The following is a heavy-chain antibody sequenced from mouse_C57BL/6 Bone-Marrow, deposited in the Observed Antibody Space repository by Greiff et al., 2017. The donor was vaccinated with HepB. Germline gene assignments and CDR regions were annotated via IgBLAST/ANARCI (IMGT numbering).Heavy chain of an antibody. CDR1: GFTFSSYA. CDR2: ISDGGSYT. CDR3: ARDRYKGGYYFDY. J-gene: IGHJ2*01. D-gene: IGHD1-3*01. V-gene: IGHV5-4*01. Sequence: EVQLVESGGGLVKPGGSLKLSCAASGFTFSSYAMSWVRQTPEKRLEWVATISDGGSYTYYPDNVKGRFTISRDNAKNSLYLQMSHLKSEDTAMYYCARDRYKGGYYFDYWGQGTTLTVSS.